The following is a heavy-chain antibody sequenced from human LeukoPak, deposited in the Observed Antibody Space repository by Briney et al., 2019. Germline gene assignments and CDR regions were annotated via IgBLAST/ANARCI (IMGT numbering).Heavy chain of an antibody. Sequence: GGSLRLSCVASGFTFGSYWMSWVRQAPGKGLEWVANIRGDGSEKSYVDSVKGRFTISRDNAKNSLYLQMNSLRDEDTAVYYCSQQLVPYYYGMDVWGQGTTVTVSS. D-gene: IGHD6-13*01. J-gene: IGHJ6*02. V-gene: IGHV3-7*02. CDR1: GFTFGSYW. CDR3: SQQLVPYYYGMDV. CDR2: IRGDGSEK.